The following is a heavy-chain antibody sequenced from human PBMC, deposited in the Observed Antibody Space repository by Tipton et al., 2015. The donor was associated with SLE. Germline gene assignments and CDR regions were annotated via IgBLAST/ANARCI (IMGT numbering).Heavy chain of an antibody. V-gene: IGHV4-39*01. Sequence: TLSLTCTVSGGSISSSSYYWGWIRQPPGKGLEWIGEINDSGSTNYNPSLKSRVTMSVDMSKSQFSLNLRSVTAADTAVYYCARQGRDDAVDIWGQGTMVTVSS. CDR1: GGSISSSSYY. J-gene: IGHJ3*02. CDR2: INDSGST. D-gene: IGHD5-24*01. CDR3: ARQGRDDAVDI.